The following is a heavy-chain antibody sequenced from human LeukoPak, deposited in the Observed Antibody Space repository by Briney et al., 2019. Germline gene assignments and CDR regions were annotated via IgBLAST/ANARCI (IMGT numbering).Heavy chain of an antibody. J-gene: IGHJ4*02. D-gene: IGHD6-19*01. Sequence: SVKVSCKASGGTFSSYAISWVRQAPGQGLEWMGGIIPIFGTANYAQKFQGRVTITADKSTSTAYMELSSLRSEDTAVYYCARVENFSSGWYHFDYWGQGTLVTVSS. V-gene: IGHV1-69*06. CDR1: GGTFSSYA. CDR2: IIPIFGTA. CDR3: ARVENFSSGWYHFDY.